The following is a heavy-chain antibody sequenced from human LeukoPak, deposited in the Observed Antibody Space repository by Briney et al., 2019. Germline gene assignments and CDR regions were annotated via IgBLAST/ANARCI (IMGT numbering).Heavy chain of an antibody. Sequence: PGGSLRLSCAASGFTFSTYSMNWVRQAPGKGLEWVSSISSNNRYIYYADSVKGRFTISRDYSKNTLYLQMNSLRAEDTAVYYCARWGDIVVVPAANLDYWGQGTLVTVSS. CDR1: GFTFSTYS. CDR2: ISSNNRYI. D-gene: IGHD2-2*01. V-gene: IGHV3-21*01. J-gene: IGHJ4*02. CDR3: ARWGDIVVVPAANLDY.